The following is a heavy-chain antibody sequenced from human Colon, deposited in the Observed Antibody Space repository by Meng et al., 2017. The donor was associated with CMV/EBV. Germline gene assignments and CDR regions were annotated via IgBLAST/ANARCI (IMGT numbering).Heavy chain of an antibody. CDR1: GGSISSSTYY. CDR2: ISYIGGT. Sequence: SETLSLTCTVSGGSISSSTYYWGWIRQAPGKGLEWIGGISYIGGTYFNPSLKSRVTLSLDTSKNQFSLNLRSVTAADTATFYCARGIRPTTSAGVPQNDPRDFWGQGMLVTVSS. CDR3: ARGIRPTTSAGVPQNDPRDF. V-gene: IGHV4-39*07. J-gene: IGHJ4*02. D-gene: IGHD3-3*01.